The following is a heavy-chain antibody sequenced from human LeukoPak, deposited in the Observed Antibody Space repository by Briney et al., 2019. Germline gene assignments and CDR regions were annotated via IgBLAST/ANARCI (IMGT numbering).Heavy chain of an antibody. CDR1: GFTFSSYW. CDR3: AGAVAGKALWFDP. CDR2: IKQDGSEK. J-gene: IGHJ5*02. V-gene: IGHV3-7*01. D-gene: IGHD6-19*01. Sequence: GGSLRLSCAASGFTFSSYWMSWVRQAPGKGLEWVANIKQDGSEKYYVDSVKGRFTISRDNAKNSLYLQMNSLRAEDTAVYYCAGAVAGKALWFDPWGQGTLVPVSS.